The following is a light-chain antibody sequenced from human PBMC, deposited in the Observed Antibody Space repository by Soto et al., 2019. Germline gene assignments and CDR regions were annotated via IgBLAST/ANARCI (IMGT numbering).Light chain of an antibody. J-gene: IGLJ2*01. CDR3: QAWDTTTDVV. V-gene: IGLV3-1*01. CDR1: KLGERF. Sequence: SYELTQPPSVSVSPGQTASITCSGNKLGERFICWFQQKPGQSPVLVIYEDSKRPPGIPERFSGSNSGNAATLTISGTQTLDEADYYCQAWDTTTDVVFGGGTKFTVL. CDR2: EDS.